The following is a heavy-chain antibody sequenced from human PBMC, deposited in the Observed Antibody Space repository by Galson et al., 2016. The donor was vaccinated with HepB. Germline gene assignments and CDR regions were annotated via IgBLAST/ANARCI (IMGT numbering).Heavy chain of an antibody. V-gene: IGHV3-21*01. J-gene: IGHJ3*02. CDR3: ARVREQQLLDAFDI. Sequence: SLRLSCATSGFNFTRYTMNWVRQAPGKGLEWVSSISSGSSYISYADSVKGRFTISRDNVKKSLYLQMNSLRPEDTAVYYCARVREQQLLDAFDIWGQGTMVTVSS. CDR1: GFNFTRYT. D-gene: IGHD6-13*01. CDR2: ISSGSSYI.